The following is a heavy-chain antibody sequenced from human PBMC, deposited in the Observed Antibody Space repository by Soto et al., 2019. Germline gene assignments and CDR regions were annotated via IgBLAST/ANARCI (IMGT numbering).Heavy chain of an antibody. J-gene: IGHJ3*02. CDR3: ARDHGYSTFDI. V-gene: IGHV3-23*01. CDR1: GFFFSSYA. CDR2: IGGSGGYK. D-gene: IGHD2-2*01. Sequence: GGSLSLSCAASGFFFSSYAMSWVRQAPGKGLEWVSGIGGSGGYKSYADSVKGRFTISRDNSKNTLYLQMESLGAEDTAVYYCARDHGYSTFDIWGQGTMVTVSS.